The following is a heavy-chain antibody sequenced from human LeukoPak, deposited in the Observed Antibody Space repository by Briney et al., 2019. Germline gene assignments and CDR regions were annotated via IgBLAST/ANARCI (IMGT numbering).Heavy chain of an antibody. CDR3: ASGEIFDGY. CDR1: GFTFSSYS. J-gene: IGHJ4*02. D-gene: IGHD3-3*01. Sequence: PGGSLRLSCAASGFTFSSYSMNWVRQAPGKGLEWVSYISSSSSTIYYADSVKGRFTISRDNAKNSPYLQMNSLRAEDTAVYYCASGEIFDGYWGQGTLVTVSS. V-gene: IGHV3-48*01. CDR2: ISSSSSTI.